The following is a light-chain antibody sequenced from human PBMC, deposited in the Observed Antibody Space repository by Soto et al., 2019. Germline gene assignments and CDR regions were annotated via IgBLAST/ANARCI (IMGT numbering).Light chain of an antibody. CDR3: QQYDTYYS. CDR2: AAS. Sequence: DIQMTQSPSTLSAYVGDRVTITCRASQSISEWLAWYQQKPGKPPSILIYAASTLASGVPSRFSGSGSGTEFTLTISSLKNEDVATYYCQQYDTYYSVGQGTKVDSK. CDR1: QSISEW. V-gene: IGKV1-5*03. J-gene: IGKJ2*03.